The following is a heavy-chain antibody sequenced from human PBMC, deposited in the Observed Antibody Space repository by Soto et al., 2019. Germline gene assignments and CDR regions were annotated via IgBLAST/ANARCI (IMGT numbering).Heavy chain of an antibody. D-gene: IGHD5-18*01. J-gene: IGHJ4*02. Sequence: PGGSLRLSCAAFGFTFSSYAMHWVRQAPGKGLEWVAVISYDGSNKYYADSVKGRFTISRDNSKNTLYLQMNSLRAEDMAVYYCAREAFKDTAMVTPDYWGQGTLVTVSS. CDR1: GFTFSSYA. V-gene: IGHV3-30-3*01. CDR2: ISYDGSNK. CDR3: AREAFKDTAMVTPDY.